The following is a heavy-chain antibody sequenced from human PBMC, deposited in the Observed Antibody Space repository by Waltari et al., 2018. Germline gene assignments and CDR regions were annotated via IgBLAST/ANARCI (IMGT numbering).Heavy chain of an antibody. D-gene: IGHD1-26*01. J-gene: IGHJ4*02. CDR1: GYTLTELS. Sequence: QVQLVQSGAEVKKPGASVKVSCKVSGYTLTELSMHWVRQAPGKGLEWMGGWDPEYGETIYAQKFQGRVTMTEDTSTDTAYMELSSLRSEDTAVYYCATLGGLGRELQFDYWGQGTLVTVSS. CDR2: WDPEYGET. CDR3: ATLGGLGRELQFDY. V-gene: IGHV1-24*01.